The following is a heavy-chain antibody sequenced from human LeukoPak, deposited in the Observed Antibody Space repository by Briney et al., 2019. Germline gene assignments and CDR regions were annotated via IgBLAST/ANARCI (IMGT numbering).Heavy chain of an antibody. V-gene: IGHV1-2*04. Sequence: ASVKVSCKASGYTFTGYYMHWVRQAPGQGLEWMGWINPNSGGTNYAQKFQGWVTMSRDTSISTAYMELSRLRSDDTAVYYCARGRFKDIVAMTYYFDYWAREPWSPSPQ. CDR1: GYTFTGYY. J-gene: IGHJ4*02. CDR2: INPNSGGT. CDR3: ARGRFKDIVAMTYYFDY. D-gene: IGHD5-12*01.